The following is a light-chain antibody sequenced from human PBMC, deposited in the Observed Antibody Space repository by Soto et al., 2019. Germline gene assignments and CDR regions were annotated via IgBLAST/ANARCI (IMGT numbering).Light chain of an antibody. CDR3: QHYNSYSEA. J-gene: IGKJ1*01. CDR2: AAS. V-gene: IGKV1-39*01. Sequence: DIQMTQSPSSLSASVGDRVTITCRASQSISRYLNWYQQKPGKAPKLLIYAASSLQSGVPSRFSGSGSGTDFTLTISSLQPDDFATYYCQHYNSYSEAFGQGTKVDNK. CDR1: QSISRY.